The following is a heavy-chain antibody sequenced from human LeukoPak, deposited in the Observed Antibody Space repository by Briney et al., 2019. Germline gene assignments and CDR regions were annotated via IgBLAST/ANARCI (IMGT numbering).Heavy chain of an antibody. D-gene: IGHD6-19*01. V-gene: IGHV3-30-3*01. J-gene: IGHJ4*02. Sequence: GGSLRLSCAASGFTFSSYAMHWVRQAPGKGLEWVAVISYDGSNKYYADSVKGRFTISRDNSKNTLYLQMNSLRAEDTAVYYCARDLLAVAEWYYFDYWGQGTLVTVSS. CDR1: GFTFSSYA. CDR3: ARDLLAVAEWYYFDY. CDR2: ISYDGSNK.